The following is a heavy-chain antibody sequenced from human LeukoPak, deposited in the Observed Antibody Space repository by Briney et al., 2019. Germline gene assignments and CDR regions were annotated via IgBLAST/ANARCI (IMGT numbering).Heavy chain of an antibody. CDR2: INHSGST. D-gene: IGHD6-19*01. Sequence: SETLSLTCAVYGGSFSGYYWSWIRQPPGKGLEWIGEINHSGSTNYNPSLKSRVTISVDTSKNQFSLKLSSVTAADTAVYYCARLLKYSSGWYFDYWGQGTLVTVSS. CDR3: ARLLKYSSGWYFDY. CDR1: GGSFSGYY. V-gene: IGHV4-34*01. J-gene: IGHJ4*02.